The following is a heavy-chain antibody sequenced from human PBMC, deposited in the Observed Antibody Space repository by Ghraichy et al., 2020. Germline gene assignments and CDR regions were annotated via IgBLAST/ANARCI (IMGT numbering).Heavy chain of an antibody. CDR2: ISYDGSNK. D-gene: IGHD3-22*01. J-gene: IGHJ3*02. Sequence: GESLNISCAASGFTFSSYGMHWVRQAPGKGLEWVAVISYDGSNKYYADSVKGRFTISRDNSKNTLYLQMNSLRAEDTAVYYCAKFYPYDSSGIRAFDIWGQGTMVTVSS. CDR1: GFTFSSYG. V-gene: IGHV3-30*18. CDR3: AKFYPYDSSGIRAFDI.